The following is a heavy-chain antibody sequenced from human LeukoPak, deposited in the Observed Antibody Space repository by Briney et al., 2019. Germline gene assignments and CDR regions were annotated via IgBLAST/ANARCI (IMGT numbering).Heavy chain of an antibody. CDR2: ISWNSGSI. CDR1: GFTFDDYA. Sequence: GGSLRLSCAASGFTFDDYAMHWVRQAPGKGLEWVSGISWNSGSIGYADSVKGRFTISRDNAKNSLYRQMNSLRAEDTALYYCAKFQGPNYYDSSGYYYFDYWGQGTLVTVSS. CDR3: AKFQGPNYYDSSGYYYFDY. J-gene: IGHJ4*02. V-gene: IGHV3-9*01. D-gene: IGHD3-22*01.